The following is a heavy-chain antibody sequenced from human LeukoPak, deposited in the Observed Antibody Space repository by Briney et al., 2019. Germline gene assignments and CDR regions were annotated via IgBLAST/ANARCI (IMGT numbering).Heavy chain of an antibody. D-gene: IGHD3-3*01. CDR1: GFTFSSYS. V-gene: IGHV3-48*04. Sequence: GGSLRLSCAASGFTFSSYSMNWVRQAPGKGLEWVSYISSSSSTIYYADSVKGRFTISRDNAKNSLYLKMNSLRAEDTGVYYCARGDGSFWSGYYFVNWGQGTLVTVSS. CDR3: ARGDGSFWSGYYFVN. J-gene: IGHJ4*02. CDR2: ISSSSSTI.